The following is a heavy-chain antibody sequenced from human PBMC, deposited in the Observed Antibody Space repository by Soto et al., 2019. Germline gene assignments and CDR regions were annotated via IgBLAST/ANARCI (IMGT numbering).Heavy chain of an antibody. D-gene: IGHD2-15*01. Sequence: QVQLVQSGAEVKKPGASVKVSCKASGYTFTSYYMHWVRQAPGQGLEWMGIINPSGGSTSYAQKFQGRVTMTRDTSTSTVYLEVSSLRSEDTAVYYCARLGLDIALYGMDVGGQGTTVTVSS. CDR3: ARLGLDIALYGMDV. J-gene: IGHJ6*02. CDR1: GYTFTSYY. V-gene: IGHV1-46*01. CDR2: INPSGGST.